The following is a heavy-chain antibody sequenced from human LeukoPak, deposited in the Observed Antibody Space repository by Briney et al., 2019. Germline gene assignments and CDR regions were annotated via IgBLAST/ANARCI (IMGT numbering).Heavy chain of an antibody. Sequence: SETLSLTCAVSGGSISSSNWWSWVRQPPGKGLEWIGEIYHSGSTNYNPSLKSRVTISVDTSKNQFSLKLSSVTAADTAVYYCAREGIAARLEYYFDYWGQGTLVTVSS. V-gene: IGHV4-4*02. CDR2: IYHSGST. CDR3: AREGIAARLEYYFDY. D-gene: IGHD6-6*01. J-gene: IGHJ4*02. CDR1: GGSISSSNW.